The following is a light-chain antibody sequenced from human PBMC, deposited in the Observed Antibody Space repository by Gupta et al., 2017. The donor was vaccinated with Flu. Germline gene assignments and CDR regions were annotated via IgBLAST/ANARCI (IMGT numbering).Light chain of an antibody. CDR2: SNT. J-gene: IGLJ2*01. CDR3: QSYDSGLSGAI. V-gene: IGLV1-40*01. Sequence: SVLTQPPPVSGAPGQRVTTSCTATRSNIGKGYDVHWLRQIPGTAPKLVMYSNTVRPSEVPARFSGSKSGSSASLVIAGLQEEDEGDYYCQSYDSGLSGAIFGGGTKLTVL. CDR1: RSNIGKGYD.